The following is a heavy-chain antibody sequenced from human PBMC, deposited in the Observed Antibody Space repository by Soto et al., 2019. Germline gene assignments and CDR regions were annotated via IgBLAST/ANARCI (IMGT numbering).Heavy chain of an antibody. J-gene: IGHJ5*02. Sequence: DSVKVSCKVSGYTLTELSMHWVRQAPGKGLEWMGGFDPEDGETIYAQKFQGRVTMTEDTSTDTAYMELSSLRSEDTAVYYCATDLWVGIAAAGTVGWFDPWGQGTLVTVSS. CDR1: GYTLTELS. CDR2: FDPEDGET. V-gene: IGHV1-24*01. D-gene: IGHD6-13*01. CDR3: ATDLWVGIAAAGTVGWFDP.